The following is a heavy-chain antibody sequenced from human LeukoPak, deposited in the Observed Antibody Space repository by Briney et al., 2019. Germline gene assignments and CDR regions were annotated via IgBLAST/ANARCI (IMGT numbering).Heavy chain of an antibody. CDR3: ARDLSSGYWNRYFDL. CDR2: ISSSSSYI. V-gene: IGHV3-21*01. D-gene: IGHD3-22*01. Sequence: PGGSLRLSCAASGFTFSSYAMSWVRQAPGKGLEWVSSISSSSSYIYYADSVKGRFTISRDNAKNSLYLQMNSLRAEDTAVYYCARDLSSGYWNRYFDLWGRGTLVTVSS. CDR1: GFTFSSYA. J-gene: IGHJ2*01.